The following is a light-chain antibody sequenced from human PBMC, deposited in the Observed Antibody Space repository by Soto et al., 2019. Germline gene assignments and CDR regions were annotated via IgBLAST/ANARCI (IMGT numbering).Light chain of an antibody. J-gene: IGKJ1*01. Sequence: DIQMTQSPSTLSASVGDRVTITCRASQSISSWLAWYQQKPGTAPKLLIYKASTLQSGVPSRCSGSGSETEFAFTICRLEPDDFATYYCQQYSDNWTFGQGTKV. CDR3: QQYSDNWT. V-gene: IGKV1-5*03. CDR1: QSISSW. CDR2: KAS.